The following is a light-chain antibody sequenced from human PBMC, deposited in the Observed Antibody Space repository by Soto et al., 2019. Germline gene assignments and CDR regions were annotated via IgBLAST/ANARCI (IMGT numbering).Light chain of an antibody. V-gene: IGKV1-5*01. Sequence: DIQMTQSPSTLSASVGDRITISCRASQSISNRLAWYQQKPGKAPKVLIYDASNLESGVPSRFSGSGSGTEFTLTISSLQSDDFATYYCQHYNSYSEAFGQGTKVDI. CDR1: QSISNR. CDR2: DAS. CDR3: QHYNSYSEA. J-gene: IGKJ1*01.